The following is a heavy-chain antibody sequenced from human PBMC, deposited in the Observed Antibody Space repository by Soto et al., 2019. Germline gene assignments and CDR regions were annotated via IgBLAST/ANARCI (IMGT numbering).Heavy chain of an antibody. Sequence: SETLSLTCTVSGGSIGSYYWSWIRQPAGXGLEXIGXXYXXGXAXXXPXXXGRVTLTTDTSTSTAYMDLTSLRSDDTAVYYCARISSASSGWLPDYWGQGTLVTVSS. J-gene: IGHJ4*02. D-gene: IGHD6-19*01. CDR2: XYXXGXA. V-gene: IGHV4-4*07. CDR3: ARISSASSGWLPDY. CDR1: GGSIGSYY.